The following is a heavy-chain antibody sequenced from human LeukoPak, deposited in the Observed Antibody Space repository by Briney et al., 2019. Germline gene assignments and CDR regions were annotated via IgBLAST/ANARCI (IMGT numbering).Heavy chain of an antibody. Sequence: SQTLSLTCTVSGGSISGYYWSWIRQPPGKGLEWIAYIYYNGISNYNPSLKSRVIISVDSSKNQFSLKLTSVTAADTAVYYCARDQWLPRYWGQGTLVTVSS. V-gene: IGHV4-59*01. CDR1: GGSISGYY. CDR3: ARDQWLPRY. CDR2: IYYNGIS. J-gene: IGHJ4*02. D-gene: IGHD6-19*01.